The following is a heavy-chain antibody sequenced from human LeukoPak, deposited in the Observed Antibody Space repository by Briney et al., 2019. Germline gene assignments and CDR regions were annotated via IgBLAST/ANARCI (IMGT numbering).Heavy chain of an antibody. V-gene: IGHV3-30*18. CDR3: AKDLRIRAGVPDY. CDR1: GFTFTTYC. Sequence: GGSLRVSCVASGFTFTTYCLHCVRQALGKGLEWVAAIASNGGRQYYADSVKGRFTISRDNSKNTLFLQMNSLRAEDTAVYYCAKDLRIRAGVPDYWGQGTMVSVSS. CDR2: IASNGGRQ. J-gene: IGHJ4*02. D-gene: IGHD2-8*01.